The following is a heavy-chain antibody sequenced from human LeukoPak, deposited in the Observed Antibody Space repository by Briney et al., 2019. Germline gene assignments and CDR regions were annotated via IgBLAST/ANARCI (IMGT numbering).Heavy chain of an antibody. CDR3: AKGRSWYNAFDI. J-gene: IGHJ3*02. D-gene: IGHD6-13*01. CDR2: ISGSGGST. V-gene: IGHV3-23*01. Sequence: GGSLRLSCAASGFTFSSYWMSWVRQAPGKGLEWVSAISGSGGSTYYADSVKGRFTISRDNSKNTLYLQMNSLRAEDTAVYYCAKGRSWYNAFDIWGQGTMVTVSS. CDR1: GFTFSSYW.